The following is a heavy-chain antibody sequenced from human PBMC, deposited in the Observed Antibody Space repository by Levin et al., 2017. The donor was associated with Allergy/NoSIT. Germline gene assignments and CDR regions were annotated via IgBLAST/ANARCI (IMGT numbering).Heavy chain of an antibody. CDR2: ISSSGGNT. CDR1: GFTFSTYA. J-gene: IGHJ4*02. V-gene: IGHV3-23*01. D-gene: IGHD3-10*01. CDR3: AKDRTPYGSGIAVDY. Sequence: GGSLRLSCAASGFTFSTYAMTWVRQAPGKGLEWVSGISSSGGNTLYADSVKGRFTISRDSSKNTLYLQMNSLRAEDTAVYYCAKDRTPYGSGIAVDYWGQGTLVTVSS.